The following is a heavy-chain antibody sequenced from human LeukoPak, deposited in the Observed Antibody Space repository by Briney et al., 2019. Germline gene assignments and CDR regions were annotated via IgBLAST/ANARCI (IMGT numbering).Heavy chain of an antibody. D-gene: IGHD3-10*01. Sequence: SQTLSLTCAISGDSFSSNSAAWNWIRQSPSRGLEWLGRTYYRSKWYNDYAVSVKSRITINPDTSKNQFSLQLNSVTPENTAVYYCARGVPMVRGVIIKNYYYYGMDVWGQGTTVTVSS. CDR2: TYYRSKWYN. CDR1: GDSFSSNSAA. CDR3: ARGVPMVRGVIIKNYYYYGMDV. J-gene: IGHJ6*02. V-gene: IGHV6-1*01.